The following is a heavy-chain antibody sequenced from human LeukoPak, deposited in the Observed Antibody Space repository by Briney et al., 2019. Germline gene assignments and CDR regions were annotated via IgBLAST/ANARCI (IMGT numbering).Heavy chain of an antibody. CDR1: GFTFEDYG. CDR2: INWSGGST. Sequence: GGSLRVSCAASGFTFEDYGMSWVRQAPGKGLEWVSGINWSGGSTGYADSVTGRFTISRDNAKESLYLQMNSLRAEDTALYYCAKGRGITGTTFDFDYWGQGTLVTVSS. V-gene: IGHV3-20*04. CDR3: AKGRGITGTTFDFDY. D-gene: IGHD1/OR15-1a*01. J-gene: IGHJ4*02.